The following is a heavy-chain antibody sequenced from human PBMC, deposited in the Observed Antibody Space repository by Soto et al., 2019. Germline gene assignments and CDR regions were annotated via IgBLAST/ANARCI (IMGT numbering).Heavy chain of an antibody. Sequence: QVQLVQSGAEVKKPGSSVKVSCKASGGTFSSYTISWVRQAPGQGLEWMGSIIPIFGIANYAQKFQGRVTITADKPKSTACMEVNTLISKDADVYCGGYRGYYRFDYWGQGTLVTVSA. D-gene: IGHD5-12*01. CDR3: GYRGYYRFDY. J-gene: IGHJ4*02. V-gene: IGHV1-69*02. CDR2: IIPIFGIA. CDR1: GGTFSSYT.